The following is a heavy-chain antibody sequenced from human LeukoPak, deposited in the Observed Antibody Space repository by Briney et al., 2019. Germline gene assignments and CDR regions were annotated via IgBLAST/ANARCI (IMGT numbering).Heavy chain of an antibody. CDR2: ISYDGSNK. D-gene: IGHD3-9*01. CDR1: GFTFSSYG. J-gene: IGHJ6*02. V-gene: IGHV3-30*18. CDR3: AKKGADFDWLLYYYYGMDV. Sequence: PGGSLRLSCAASGFTFSSYGMHWVRQAPGKGLEWVAVISYDGSNKYYADSVKGRFTISRDNSKNTLYLQMNSLRAEDTAVYYCAKKGADFDWLLYYYYGMDVWGQGTTVTVSS.